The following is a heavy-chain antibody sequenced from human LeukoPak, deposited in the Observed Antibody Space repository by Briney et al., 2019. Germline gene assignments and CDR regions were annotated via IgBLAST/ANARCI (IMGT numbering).Heavy chain of an antibody. Sequence: PSETLSLTCTVSGGSISSYYWSWIRQPPGKGLEWIGYIYYSGSTNCNPSLKSRVTISVDTSKNQFSLKLSSVTAADTAVYYCAGGRDYGDLQVQNYWGQGTLVTASS. V-gene: IGHV4-59*01. CDR1: GGSISSYY. CDR2: IYYSGST. J-gene: IGHJ4*02. CDR3: AGGRDYGDLQVQNY. D-gene: IGHD4-17*01.